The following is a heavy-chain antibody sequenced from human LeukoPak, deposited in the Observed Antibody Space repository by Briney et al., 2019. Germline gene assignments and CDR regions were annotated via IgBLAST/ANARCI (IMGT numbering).Heavy chain of an antibody. CDR2: IKQDGSEK. J-gene: IGHJ6*03. CDR3: ARGHLSAMAQWGYYMDV. D-gene: IGHD5-18*01. Sequence: GGSLRLSCAASGFTFSSYSMNWVRQAPGKGLEWVANIKQDGSEKYYVDSVEGRFTISRDNAKNSLYLQMKSLRAEDTAVYYCARGHLSAMAQWGYYMDVWGKGTTVTISS. CDR1: GFTFSSYS. V-gene: IGHV3-7*01.